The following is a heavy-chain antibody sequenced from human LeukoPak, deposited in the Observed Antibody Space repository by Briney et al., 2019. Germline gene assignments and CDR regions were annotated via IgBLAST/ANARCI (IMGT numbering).Heavy chain of an antibody. CDR3: AKDCGGWFGELSYYFDY. CDR1: RFTFSSYD. V-gene: IGHV3-23*01. J-gene: IGHJ4*02. D-gene: IGHD3-10*01. Sequence: PGGSLRLSCAASRFTFSSYDMNWVRQAPGKGLEWVSGISGSGGSTYYADSVKGRFTISRDNSKNTLYLQMNSLRAEDTAVYYCAKDCGGWFGELSYYFDYWGQGTLVTVSS. CDR2: ISGSGGST.